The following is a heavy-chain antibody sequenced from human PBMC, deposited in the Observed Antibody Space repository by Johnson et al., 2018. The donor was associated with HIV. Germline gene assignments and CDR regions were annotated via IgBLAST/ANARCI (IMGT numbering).Heavy chain of an antibody. CDR1: GFTFRSYG. CDR2: IRYDGSDK. Sequence: QVQLVESGGGVVQPGGSLRLSCAASGFTFRSYGMHWVRQAPGKGLEWVAFIRYDGSDKYYADSVKGRFTISRDNAKNSLYLQMNSLRADDTALYYCARGVGSTTVAAFDIWGQGTMVTVSS. V-gene: IGHV3-30*02. D-gene: IGHD1-26*01. CDR3: ARGVGSTTVAAFDI. J-gene: IGHJ3*02.